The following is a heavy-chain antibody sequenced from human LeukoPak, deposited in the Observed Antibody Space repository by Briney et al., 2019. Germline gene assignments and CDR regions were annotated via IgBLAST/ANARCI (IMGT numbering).Heavy chain of an antibody. CDR3: AKGARGLKRRDYYDSSGYYQYFQH. D-gene: IGHD3-22*01. CDR1: GFTFSSYA. V-gene: IGHV3-23*01. Sequence: PGGSLRLSCAASGFTFSSYAMSWVRQAPGKGLEWVSAISGSGGSTYYADSVKGRFTISRDNSKNTLYLQMNSLRAEDTAVYYCAKGARGLKRRDYYDSSGYYQYFQHWGQGTLVTVSS. CDR2: ISGSGGST. J-gene: IGHJ1*01.